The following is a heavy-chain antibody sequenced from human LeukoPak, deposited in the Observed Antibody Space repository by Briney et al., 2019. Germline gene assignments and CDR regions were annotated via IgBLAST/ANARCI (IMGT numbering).Heavy chain of an antibody. D-gene: IGHD5-18*01. CDR1: GFTFSSYS. J-gene: IGHJ4*02. CDR2: ISSSSSYI. V-gene: IGHV3-21*01. Sequence: PGGSLRLSCAASGFTFSSYSINWVRQAPGKGLEWVSSISSSSSYIYYADSVKGRFTISRDNAKNSLYLQMNSLRAEDTAVYYCASERGYSYGYDYWGQGTLVTVSS. CDR3: ASERGYSYGYDY.